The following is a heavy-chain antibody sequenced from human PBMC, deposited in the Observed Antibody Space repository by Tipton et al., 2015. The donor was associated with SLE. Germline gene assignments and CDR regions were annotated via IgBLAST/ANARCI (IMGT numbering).Heavy chain of an antibody. CDR2: IRSDGSSK. CDR3: AKDQEEQTYYFDY. CDR1: GFTFSNYG. V-gene: IGHV3-30*02. Sequence: GSLRLSCAASGFTFSNYGMHWVRQAPGKGLAWVAFIRSDGSSKYYADSVKGRFTISRDNSNNTLYLQMNSLRAEDTALYYCAKDQEEQTYYFDYWGQGTLVTVSS. J-gene: IGHJ4*02. D-gene: IGHD1/OR15-1a*01.